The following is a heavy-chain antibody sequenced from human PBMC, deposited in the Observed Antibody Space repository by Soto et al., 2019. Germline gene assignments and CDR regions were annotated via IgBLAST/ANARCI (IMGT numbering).Heavy chain of an antibody. CDR2: IYYSGST. Sequence: SETLSLTCTVSGGSISSGGYYWSWIRQHPGKGLERIGYIYYSGSTYYNPSLKSRVTISVDTSKNQFSLKLSSVTAADTAVYYCASLDLSRYCSSTSCYPYAFDIWGQGTMVTVSS. CDR3: ASLDLSRYCSSTSCYPYAFDI. CDR1: GGSISSGGYY. D-gene: IGHD2-2*01. V-gene: IGHV4-31*03. J-gene: IGHJ3*02.